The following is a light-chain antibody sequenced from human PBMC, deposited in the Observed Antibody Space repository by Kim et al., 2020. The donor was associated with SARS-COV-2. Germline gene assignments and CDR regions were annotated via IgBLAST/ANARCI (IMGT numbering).Light chain of an antibody. J-gene: IGLJ2*01. CDR1: NIGSKS. CDR3: QVWDSSSDHVV. Sequence: APGKTARITCGGNNIGSKSVHWYQQKPGQAPVLVIYHESDRPSGIPERFSGSNSGNTATLTISRVEAGDEADYYCQVWDSSSDHVVFGGGTQLTVL. V-gene: IGLV3-21*04. CDR2: HES.